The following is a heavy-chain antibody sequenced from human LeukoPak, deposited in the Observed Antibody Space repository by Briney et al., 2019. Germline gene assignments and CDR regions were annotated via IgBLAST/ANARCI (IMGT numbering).Heavy chain of an antibody. CDR1: GFTFSSYA. V-gene: IGHV3-23*01. CDR2: VSGGGGTT. CDR3: AKDMGYCSSATCYGLDY. D-gene: IGHD2-2*01. Sequence: GGSLRLSCAASGFTFSSYAMSWVRQAPGKGLEWVSPVSGGGGTTYYADSVKGRFTISRDNSKNTLSLQMNSLRAEDTAIYYCAKDMGYCSSATCYGLDYWGQGTLVTVSS. J-gene: IGHJ4*02.